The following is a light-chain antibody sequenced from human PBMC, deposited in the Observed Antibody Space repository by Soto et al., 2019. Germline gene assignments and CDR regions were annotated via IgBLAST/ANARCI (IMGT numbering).Light chain of an antibody. V-gene: IGKV3-11*01. CDR3: HQRQSWPRT. CDR2: LAS. Sequence: EIVLTQSPDTLSLSPGESATLSCRASQSVNTRLAWYQHKPGQAPRLLIYLASNRAAGVPARFSGSGSGTDFTLTISDVEPEDFAVYYCHQRQSWPRTFGQGTKVDIK. J-gene: IGKJ1*01. CDR1: QSVNTR.